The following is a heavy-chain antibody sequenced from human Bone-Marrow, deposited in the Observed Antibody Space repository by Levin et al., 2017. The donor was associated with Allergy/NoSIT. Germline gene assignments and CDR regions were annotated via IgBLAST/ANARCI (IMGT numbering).Heavy chain of an antibody. CDR2: ISGSGGST. CDR3: AKGVNGERSSGCDY. D-gene: IGHD6-19*01. V-gene: IGHV3-23*01. CDR1: GFTFSSYA. Sequence: PGGSLRLSCAASGFTFSSYAMSWVRQAPGKGLEWVSAISGSGGSTYYADSVKGRFTISRDNSKNTLYLQMNSLRAEDTAVYYCAKGVNGERSSGCDYWGQGTLVTVSS. J-gene: IGHJ4*02.